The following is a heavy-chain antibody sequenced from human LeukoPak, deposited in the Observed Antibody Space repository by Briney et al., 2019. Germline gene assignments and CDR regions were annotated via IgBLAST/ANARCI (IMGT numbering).Heavy chain of an antibody. V-gene: IGHV3-21*01. CDR1: GFTFSSYE. D-gene: IGHD5-24*01. CDR2: ITSSSSYI. CDR3: AREGDGYNSPIDY. J-gene: IGHJ4*02. Sequence: GGSLRLSCAASGFTFSSYEMNWVRQAPGKGLEWVSSITSSSSYIYYADSVKGRFTISRDNAKNSLFLQMNSLRVEDTAVYYCAREGDGYNSPIDYWGQGTQVTVSS.